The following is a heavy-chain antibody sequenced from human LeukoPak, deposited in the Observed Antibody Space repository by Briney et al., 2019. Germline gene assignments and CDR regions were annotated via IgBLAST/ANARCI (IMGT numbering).Heavy chain of an antibody. CDR2: IYTSGST. D-gene: IGHD4-11*01. CDR3: ARGLSMTTITTYYYYYMDV. V-gene: IGHV4-61*02. CDR1: GGSISSGSYY. J-gene: IGHJ6*03. Sequence: SETLSLTCTVSGGSISSGSYYWSWIRQPAGKGLEWIGRIYTSGSTNYNPSLKSRVTISVDTSKNQFSLKLSSVTAADTAVYYCARGLSMTTITTYYYYYMDVWGKGTTVTASS.